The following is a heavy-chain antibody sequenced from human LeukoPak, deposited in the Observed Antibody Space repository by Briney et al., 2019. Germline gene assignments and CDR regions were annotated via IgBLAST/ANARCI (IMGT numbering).Heavy chain of an antibody. CDR1: GGTFSSYA. J-gene: IGHJ5*02. CDR3: ARDPEGSSTTVWFDP. CDR2: IIPILGIA. Sequence: ASVKVSCKASGGTFSSYAISWVRQAPGQGLEWMGRIIPILGIANYAQKFQGRVTITADKSTSTAYMELSSLRSEDTAVYYCARDPEGSSTTVWFDPWGQGTLVTVSS. D-gene: IGHD6-6*01. V-gene: IGHV1-69*04.